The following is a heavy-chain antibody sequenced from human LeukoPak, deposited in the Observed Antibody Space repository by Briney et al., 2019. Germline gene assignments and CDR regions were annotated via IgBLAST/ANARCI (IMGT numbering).Heavy chain of an antibody. CDR1: GFTFSSYE. V-gene: IGHV3-48*03. CDR3: ARGLWFGELGYDY. D-gene: IGHD3-10*01. J-gene: IGHJ4*02. Sequence: GGSLRLSCAASGFTFSSYEMNWVRQAPGKGLEWVSYISSSSSTIYYADSVKGRFTISRDNAKNSLYLQMNSLRAEDTAVYYCARGLWFGELGYDYWGQGTLVTVSS. CDR2: ISSSSSTI.